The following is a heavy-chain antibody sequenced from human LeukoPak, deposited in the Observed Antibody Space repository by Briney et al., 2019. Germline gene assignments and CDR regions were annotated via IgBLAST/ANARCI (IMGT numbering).Heavy chain of an antibody. D-gene: IGHD1-26*01. CDR2: IYPGDSDT. CDR1: GYSFTSYW. V-gene: IGHV5-51*01. Sequence: GESLKIYCRRSGYSFTSYWVGWVRQMPGKGLEWMGIIYPGDSDTRYSPSFQGQVTISADKSISTAYLQWSSLKASDTAMYYCARRVVGATWGDYYYYMDVWGKGTTVTVSS. CDR3: ARRVVGATWGDYYYYMDV. J-gene: IGHJ6*03.